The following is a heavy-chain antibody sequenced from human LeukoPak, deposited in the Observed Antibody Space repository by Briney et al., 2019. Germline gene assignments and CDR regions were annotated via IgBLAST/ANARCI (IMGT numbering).Heavy chain of an antibody. CDR2: IIPIFGTA. Sequence: GASVKVSCKASGGTFSSYAISWVRQAPGQGLEWMGGIIPIFGTANYAQKFQGRVTITTDESTSTAYMELSSLRSEDTAVYYCARAVLYCSSTSCYYYYMDVWGKGTTVTVSS. V-gene: IGHV1-69*05. D-gene: IGHD2-2*01. J-gene: IGHJ6*03. CDR1: GGTFSSYA. CDR3: ARAVLYCSSTSCYYYYMDV.